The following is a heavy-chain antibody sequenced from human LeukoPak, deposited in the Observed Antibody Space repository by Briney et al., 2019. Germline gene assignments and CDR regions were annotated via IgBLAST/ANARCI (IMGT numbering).Heavy chain of an antibody. CDR3: ARTGYSSGWYVH. CDR1: GFTFSSYA. V-gene: IGHV3-23*01. CDR2: TSGSGGST. J-gene: IGHJ5*02. D-gene: IGHD6-19*01. Sequence: QPGGSLRLSCAASGFTFSSYAMSWVRQAPGKGLEWVSATSGSGGSTYYADSVKGRFTISRDNSKNTLYLQMNSLRAEDTAVYYCARTGYSSGWYVHWGQGTLVTVSS.